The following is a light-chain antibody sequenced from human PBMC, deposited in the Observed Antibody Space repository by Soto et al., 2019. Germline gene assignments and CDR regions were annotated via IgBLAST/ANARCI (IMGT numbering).Light chain of an antibody. Sequence: DIQMTQSPSSLAASIGDRVTITCRASQSIGGYLNWYQQKPGKAPKLLVYGASTLQGGVPSKFTGSGSGTDFTLTISSLQPEDFATYYCQQTYNTPLTFGGGTKVDIK. CDR3: QQTYNTPLT. CDR1: QSIGGY. CDR2: GAS. V-gene: IGKV1-39*01. J-gene: IGKJ4*01.